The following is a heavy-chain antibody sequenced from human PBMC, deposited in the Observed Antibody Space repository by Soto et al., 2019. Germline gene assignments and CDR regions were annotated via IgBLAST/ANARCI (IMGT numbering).Heavy chain of an antibody. V-gene: IGHV3-30-3*01. CDR3: ARAYEGDYFDY. J-gene: IGHJ4*02. D-gene: IGHD3-16*01. Sequence: PGGSLRLSCVASGFTFSTDSMNWVRQAPGKGLEWVAVISYDGSNKYYADSVKGRFTISRDNSKNTLYLQMNSLRAEDTAVYYCARAYEGDYFDYWGQGTLVTVSS. CDR1: GFTFSTDS. CDR2: ISYDGSNK.